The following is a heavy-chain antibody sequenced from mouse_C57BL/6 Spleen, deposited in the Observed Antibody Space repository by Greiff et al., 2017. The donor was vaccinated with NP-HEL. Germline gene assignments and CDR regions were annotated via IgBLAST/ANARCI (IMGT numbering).Heavy chain of an antibody. CDR3: ARGTTVVGDY. Sequence: VQLQQSGPELVKPGASVKISCKASGYAFSSSWMNWVKQRPGKGLEWIGRIYPGDGDTNYNGKFKGKATLTADKSSSTAYMQLSSLTSEDSAVYCCARGTTVVGDYWGQGTTLTVSA. V-gene: IGHV1-82*01. CDR1: GYAFSSSW. D-gene: IGHD1-1*01. CDR2: IYPGDGDT. J-gene: IGHJ2*01.